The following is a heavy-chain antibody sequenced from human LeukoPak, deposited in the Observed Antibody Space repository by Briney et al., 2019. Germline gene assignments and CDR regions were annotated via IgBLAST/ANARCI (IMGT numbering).Heavy chain of an antibody. Sequence: TPSETLSLTCTVSGGSISSGGYYWSWIRQHPGMGLEWIGYIYYSGSNYYNPSLKSRVTISVDTSKNQFSLKLSSVTAADTAVYYCARVLVSGRVWYFDYWGQGTLVTVSS. D-gene: IGHD3-10*01. CDR3: ARVLVSGRVWYFDY. CDR1: GGSISSGGYY. J-gene: IGHJ4*02. V-gene: IGHV4-31*03. CDR2: IYYSGSN.